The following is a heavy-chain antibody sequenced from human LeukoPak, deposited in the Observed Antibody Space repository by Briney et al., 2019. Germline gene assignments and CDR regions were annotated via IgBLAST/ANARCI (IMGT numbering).Heavy chain of an antibody. Sequence: PGRSLRLSCAASGFTFSSYAMSWVRQAPGKGLEWVSAISGSGGSTYYADSVKGRFTISRDNSKNTLYLQMNSLRAVDTAVYYCANAKGQWFGDPYYFDYWGQGTLVTVSS. CDR3: ANAKGQWFGDPYYFDY. D-gene: IGHD3-10*01. CDR2: ISGSGGST. V-gene: IGHV3-23*01. J-gene: IGHJ4*02. CDR1: GFTFSSYA.